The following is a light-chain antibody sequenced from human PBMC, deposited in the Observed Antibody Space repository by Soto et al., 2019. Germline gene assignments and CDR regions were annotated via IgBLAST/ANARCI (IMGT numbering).Light chain of an antibody. CDR1: QGISSY. CDR2: AAS. J-gene: IGKJ4*01. V-gene: IGKV1-9*01. Sequence: DIQLTQSPSFLSASVGDRVTITCRASQGISSYLAWYQQKPGKAPKLLIYAASTLQSGVPSRFSVSGTGTEFTLTISSLQPEDFATYYCQQLNSYPPVTFGGGTKAEIK. CDR3: QQLNSYPPVT.